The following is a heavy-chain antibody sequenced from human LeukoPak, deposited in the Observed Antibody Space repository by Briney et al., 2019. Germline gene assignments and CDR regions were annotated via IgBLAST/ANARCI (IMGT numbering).Heavy chain of an antibody. J-gene: IGHJ4*02. D-gene: IGHD6-13*01. V-gene: IGHV5-51*01. CDR1: GYSFTTYW. CDR2: IYPGDSDT. CDR3: ARRVSYSSSWYDY. Sequence: GESLKISCKGSGYSFTTYWIGWVRQMPGKGLEWMGIIYPGDSDTRYSPSFQGQITISADKSINTAYLQWSSLKASDTAIYYCARRVSYSSSWYDYWGQGTLVTVSS.